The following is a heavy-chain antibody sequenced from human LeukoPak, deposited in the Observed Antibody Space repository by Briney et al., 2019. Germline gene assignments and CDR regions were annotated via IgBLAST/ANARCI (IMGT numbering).Heavy chain of an antibody. J-gene: IGHJ5*02. CDR2: INHSGST. D-gene: IGHD3-3*01. CDR1: GGSFSGYY. CDR3: ARELRFLEWLFAWFDP. Sequence: SETLSLTCAVYGGSFSGYYWSWIRQPPGKGLEWIGEINHSGSTNYNPSLKSRVTISVDTSKNQFSLKLSSVTAADTAVYYRARELRFLEWLFAWFDPWGQGTLVTVSS. V-gene: IGHV4-34*01.